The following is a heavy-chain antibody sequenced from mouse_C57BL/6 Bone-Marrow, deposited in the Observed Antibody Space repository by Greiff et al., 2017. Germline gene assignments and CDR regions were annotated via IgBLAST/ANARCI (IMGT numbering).Heavy chain of an antibody. D-gene: IGHD3-2*02. CDR2: IDPSDSYT. J-gene: IGHJ3*01. CDR1: GYTFTSYW. CDR3: ARFGFWTAQASFAY. Sequence: QVQLQQPGAELVMPGASVKLSCKASGYTFTSYWMHWVKQRPGQGLEWIGEIDPSDSYTNYNQKFKGKSTLTVDKSSSTAYMQLSSLTSEDSAVYYCARFGFWTAQASFAYWGQGTLVTVSA. V-gene: IGHV1-69*01.